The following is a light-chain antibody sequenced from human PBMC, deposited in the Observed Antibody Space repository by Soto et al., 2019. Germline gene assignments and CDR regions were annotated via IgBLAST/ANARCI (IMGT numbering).Light chain of an antibody. CDR3: HQHDSCT. CDR1: QSVSIY. CDR2: GAS. V-gene: IGKV3-20*01. J-gene: IGKJ1*01. Sequence: EIVLAQATGTLSFAPGERATIFCRASQSVSIYLAWYQQKPCQAPRLLIYGASNRATGIPDRFSGSGSGTDFTLTISRLEPEDSAVYYCHQHDSCTFGQGTKVDI.